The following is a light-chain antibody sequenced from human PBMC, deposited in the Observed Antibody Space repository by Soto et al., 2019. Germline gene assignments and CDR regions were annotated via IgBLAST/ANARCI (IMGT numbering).Light chain of an antibody. J-gene: IGLJ3*02. CDR1: SSNIGHRY. CDR3: AAWDDSLNGWV. Sequence: QSVLTQPPSASGTPGQRVTISCSGSSSNIGHRYVYWFQQLPGTAHKLLMYRNQRPSGVPDRLSGSKSGTSASLSISGLRSEDEGDYYCAAWDDSLNGWVFGGGTKLTVL. CDR2: RN. V-gene: IGLV1-47*01.